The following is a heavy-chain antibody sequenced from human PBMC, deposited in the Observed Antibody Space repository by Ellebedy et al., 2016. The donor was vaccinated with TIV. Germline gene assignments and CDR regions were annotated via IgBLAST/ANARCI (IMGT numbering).Heavy chain of an antibody. CDR2: IHPSSGDT. CDR3: ARDKARSQGRVFDY. J-gene: IGHJ4*02. CDR1: GYTFTSYG. D-gene: IGHD5-12*01. V-gene: IGHV1-2*04. Sequence: ASVKVSCXASGYTFTSYGISWVRQAPGQGLEWMGWIHPSSGDTKYAQKFQAWVTLTRDTSITTAYMELSRLRSDDTAVYYCARDKARSQGRVFDYWGQGTLVTVSS.